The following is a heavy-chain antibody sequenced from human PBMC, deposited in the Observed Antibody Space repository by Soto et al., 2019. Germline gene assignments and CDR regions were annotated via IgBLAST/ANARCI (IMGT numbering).Heavy chain of an antibody. D-gene: IGHD4-17*01. Sequence: EVQLVESGRGLVQPGGSLRLSCAASGFTFSSYWMHWVRQAPGKGLVWVSRINSDGSSTSYADSVKGRFTISRDNAKNTMYLQMNSLRAEDTAVCYCARDDYGDYGFDDWGQGTLVTVSS. CDR3: ARDDYGDYGFDD. J-gene: IGHJ4*02. CDR2: INSDGSST. V-gene: IGHV3-74*01. CDR1: GFTFSSYW.